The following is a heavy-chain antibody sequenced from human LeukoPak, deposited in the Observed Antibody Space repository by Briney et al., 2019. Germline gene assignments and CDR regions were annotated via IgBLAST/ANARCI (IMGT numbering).Heavy chain of an antibody. J-gene: IGHJ5*02. D-gene: IGHD3-22*01. CDR1: GGSISSYY. Sequence: SETLSLTCTVSGGSISSYYWSWIRQPPGKGLEGIGYIYYSGSTNYNPSLKSRVTISVDTSKNQFSLKLSSVTAADTAVYYCARYYYYSSGYFGDWFDPWGQGTLVTVSS. CDR3: ARYYYYSSGYFGDWFDP. V-gene: IGHV4-59*08. CDR2: IYYSGST.